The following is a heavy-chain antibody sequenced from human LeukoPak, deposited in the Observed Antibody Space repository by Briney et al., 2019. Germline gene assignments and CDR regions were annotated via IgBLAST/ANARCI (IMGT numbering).Heavy chain of an antibody. D-gene: IGHD3-10*01. Sequence: GGSLRLSCAASGFTFSSYGMSWVRQAPGKGLERVSAISGSGGSTYYADSVKGRFTISRDNSKNTLCLQMNSLRAEDTAVYYCAKDLVRGVPFDYWGQGTLVTVSS. CDR1: GFTFSSYG. CDR2: ISGSGGST. J-gene: IGHJ4*01. V-gene: IGHV3-23*01. CDR3: AKDLVRGVPFDY.